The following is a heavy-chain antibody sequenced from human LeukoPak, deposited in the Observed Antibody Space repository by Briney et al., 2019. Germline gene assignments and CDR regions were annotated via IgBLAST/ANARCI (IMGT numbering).Heavy chain of an antibody. CDR2: MSTDSGDT. CDR1: GYHFTGYH. D-gene: IGHD5/OR15-5a*01. J-gene: IGHJ5*02. CDR3: AGIGSTVEGRIDP. Sequence: ASVTVSCTGSGYHFTGYHFHWVRQAPAQGLEWMGRMSTDSGDTKIEPKSQGRVTMTRDTSIKTASMALSRLTSAEGAVYSCAGIGSTVEGRIDPWGEGTPVTVSS. V-gene: IGHV1-2*02.